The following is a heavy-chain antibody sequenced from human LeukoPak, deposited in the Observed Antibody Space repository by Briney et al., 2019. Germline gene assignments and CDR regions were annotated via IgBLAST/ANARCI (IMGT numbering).Heavy chain of an antibody. CDR3: ANSRGYGSGNL. Sequence: GGSLRLSCAASGFTFSNYAMSWVRQAPGKGLEWISAVSGSGDRTYYAGSVKGRFTISRDNSKNVVYLRMNSLRAEDTAVYFCANSRGYGSGNLWGQGTLVTVSS. CDR2: VSGSGDRT. CDR1: GFTFSNYA. D-gene: IGHD3-10*01. J-gene: IGHJ4*02. V-gene: IGHV3-23*01.